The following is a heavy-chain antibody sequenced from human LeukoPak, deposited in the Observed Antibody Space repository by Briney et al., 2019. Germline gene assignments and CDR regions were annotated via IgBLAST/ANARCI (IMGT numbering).Heavy chain of an antibody. Sequence: ASQTLSLTCTVSGGSISSGDYYWSWIRQPPGKGLEWIGYIYYSGSTYYNPSLKSRVTISVDTSKNQFSLKLSSVTAADTAVYYCARGPLTMIVAPPDYWGQGTLVTVSS. J-gene: IGHJ4*02. D-gene: IGHD3-22*01. CDR3: ARGPLTMIVAPPDY. CDR2: IYYSGST. V-gene: IGHV4-30-4*01. CDR1: GGSISSGDYY.